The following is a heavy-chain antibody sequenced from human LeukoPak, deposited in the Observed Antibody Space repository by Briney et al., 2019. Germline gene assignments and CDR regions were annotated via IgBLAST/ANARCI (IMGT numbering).Heavy chain of an antibody. Sequence: PSETLSLTCTVSGGSISSYYWSWIRQPPGKGLEWTGYIYYSGSTNYNPSLKSRVTISVDTSKNQFSLKLSSVTAADTAVYYCARGLYYDKTGAFDIWGQGTMVTVSS. CDR3: ARGLYYDKTGAFDI. CDR1: GGSISSYY. J-gene: IGHJ3*02. V-gene: IGHV4-59*01. CDR2: IYYSGST. D-gene: IGHD3-22*01.